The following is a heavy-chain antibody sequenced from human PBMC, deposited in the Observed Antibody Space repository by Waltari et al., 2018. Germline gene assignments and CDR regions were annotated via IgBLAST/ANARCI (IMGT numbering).Heavy chain of an antibody. CDR3: ASRSVGYCSSTSCSVGWFDP. D-gene: IGHD2-2*01. J-gene: IGHJ5*02. CDR1: GGTFSSYA. V-gene: IGHV1-69*10. Sequence: QVQLVQSGAEVKKPGSSVKVSCKASGGTFSSYAISWVRQAPGQGLEWMGGIIPILGIANYAQKFQGRVTITADKSTSTAYMELSSLRSEDTAVYYCASRSVGYCSSTSCSVGWFDPWGQGTLVTVSS. CDR2: IIPILGIA.